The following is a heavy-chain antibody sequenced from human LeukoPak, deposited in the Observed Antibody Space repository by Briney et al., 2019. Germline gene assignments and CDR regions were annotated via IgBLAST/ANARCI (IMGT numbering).Heavy chain of an antibody. Sequence: GGSLRLSCAASGFTFSSYAMSWVRQAPGKGLEWVSAISGSGGSTYYADSVKGRFTISRDNSKNTLYLQMNSLRAEDTAVYYCAKDRRYVWGSYRYSFDYWGQGTLVTVSS. CDR1: GFTFSSYA. CDR2: ISGSGGST. D-gene: IGHD3-16*02. CDR3: AKDRRYVWGSYRYSFDY. V-gene: IGHV3-23*01. J-gene: IGHJ4*02.